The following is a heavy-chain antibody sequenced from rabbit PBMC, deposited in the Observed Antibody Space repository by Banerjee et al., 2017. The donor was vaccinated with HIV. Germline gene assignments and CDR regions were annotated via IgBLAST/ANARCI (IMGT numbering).Heavy chain of an antibody. CDR3: ARGLVAGVLDL. V-gene: IGHV1S45*01. CDR1: GFSFITNYW. Sequence: QEQLVESGGDLVKPGASLTLNCTPSGFSFITNYWICWVRQAPGKGLEWIACTYAGVGAATYYASWAKGRFTISKTSSTTVTLQMTSLTAADTATYFCARGLVAGVLDLWGQGTLVTVS. J-gene: IGHJ4*01. D-gene: IGHD3-3*01. CDR2: TYAGVGAAT.